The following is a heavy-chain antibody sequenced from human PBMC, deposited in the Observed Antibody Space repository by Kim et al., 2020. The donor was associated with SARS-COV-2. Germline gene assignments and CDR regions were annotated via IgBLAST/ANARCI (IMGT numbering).Heavy chain of an antibody. Sequence: GGSLRLSCAASGFTFSSYSMNWVRQAPGKGLEWVSSISSSSSYIYYADSVKGRFTISRDNAKNSLYLQMNSLRAEDTAVYYCAREGSGSHMDYWGQGTLVTVSS. V-gene: IGHV3-21*01. J-gene: IGHJ4*02. CDR1: GFTFSSYS. CDR2: ISSSSSYI. D-gene: IGHD1-26*01. CDR3: AREGSGSHMDY.